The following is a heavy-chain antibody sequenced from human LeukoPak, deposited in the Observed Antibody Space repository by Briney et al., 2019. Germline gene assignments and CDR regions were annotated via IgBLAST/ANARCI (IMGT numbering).Heavy chain of an antibody. CDR3: ARANDATATAFDI. V-gene: IGHV1-8*01. CDR1: GYTFTSYD. Sequence: ASVKVSCKASGYTFTSYDINWVRQATGRGLEWMGWMNPNSGNTGYAQKFQGRVTMTRNTSISTAYMELSSLRSEDTAVYYCARANDATATAFDIWGQGTMVTVSS. D-gene: IGHD2-21*02. J-gene: IGHJ3*02. CDR2: MNPNSGNT.